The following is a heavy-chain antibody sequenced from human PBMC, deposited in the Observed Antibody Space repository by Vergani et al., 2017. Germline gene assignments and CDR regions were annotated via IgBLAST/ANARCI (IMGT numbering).Heavy chain of an antibody. CDR3: ARGVTMVRGYYYYGMDV. CDR1: GFTFSSYS. J-gene: IGHJ6*02. Sequence: EVQLVESGGGLVQPGGSLRLSCAASGFTFSSYSMNWVRQAPGKGLEWVSYISSSSSTIYYADSVKGRFTISRDNAKNSLYLQMNSLRAEDTAVYYCARGVTMVRGYYYYGMDVWGQGP. V-gene: IGHV3-48*04. CDR2: ISSSSSTI. D-gene: IGHD3-10*01.